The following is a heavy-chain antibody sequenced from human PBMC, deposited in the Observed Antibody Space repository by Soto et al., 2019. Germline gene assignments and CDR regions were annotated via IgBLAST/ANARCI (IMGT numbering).Heavy chain of an antibody. V-gene: IGHV3-23*01. D-gene: IGHD2-15*01. CDR2: ISGSGGST. Sequence: GGSLRLSCAASGFTFSSYAMSWVRQAPGKGLEWVSAISGSGGSTYYADSVKGRFTISRDNSKNTLYLQMNSLRAEDTAVYYCANGGLGYCSGGSCYRGQVFDYWGQGTQVTVSS. CDR1: GFTFSSYA. J-gene: IGHJ4*02. CDR3: ANGGLGYCSGGSCYRGQVFDY.